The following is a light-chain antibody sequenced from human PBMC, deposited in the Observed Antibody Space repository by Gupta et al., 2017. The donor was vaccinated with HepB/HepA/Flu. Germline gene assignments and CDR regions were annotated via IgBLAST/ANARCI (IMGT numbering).Light chain of an antibody. CDR2: GAS. CDR3: QQDCSSPLT. Sequence: EIVLTQSPGTLSLSPGERVTLSCRASQGVSSSYLAWYQQKPGQAPRLLIYGASSSVTGIPDTFSGSGSGTDFTLTISRLEPEDFAVYYCQQDCSSPLTFGGGTKVEIK. J-gene: IGKJ4*01. CDR1: QGVSSSY. V-gene: IGKV3-20*01.